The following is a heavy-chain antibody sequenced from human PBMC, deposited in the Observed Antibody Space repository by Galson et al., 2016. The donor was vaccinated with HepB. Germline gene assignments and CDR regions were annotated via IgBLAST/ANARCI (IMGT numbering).Heavy chain of an antibody. D-gene: IGHD3-10*01. CDR3: ARGGLVRGAHGGSFDS. J-gene: IGHJ4*01. CDR2: TFYRSKWDY. CDR1: GDSVSSTSSG. V-gene: IGHV6-1*01. Sequence: CAISGDSVSSTSSGWSWVRQSPSRGLEWLGRTFYRSKWDYDYAIAVRSRITFNPDTYNNQFSLQLISVTPEDTAVYYCARGGLVRGAHGGSFDSWGQGTLVTVSS.